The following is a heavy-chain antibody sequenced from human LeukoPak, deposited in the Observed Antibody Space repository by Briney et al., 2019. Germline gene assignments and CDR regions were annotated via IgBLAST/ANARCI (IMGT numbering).Heavy chain of an antibody. D-gene: IGHD1-26*01. CDR2: IWYDGSNK. Sequence: GGSLRLSCAASGFTFSSYGMHWVRQAPGKGLEWVAVIWYDGSNKYYADSVKGRFTISRDNSKNTLYLQMNSLRAEDAAVYYXAKDPRGSYSRDYXYYMXVWGXGTXVT. V-gene: IGHV3-33*06. J-gene: IGHJ6*03. CDR1: GFTFSSYG. CDR3: AKDPRGSYSRDYXYYMXV.